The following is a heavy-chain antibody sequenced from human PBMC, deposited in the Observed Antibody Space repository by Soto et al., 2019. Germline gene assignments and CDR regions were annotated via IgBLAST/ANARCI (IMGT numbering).Heavy chain of an antibody. CDR1: GYTFTSYG. CDR3: ARIYDILTGYPRRVVRLDP. J-gene: IGHJ5*02. V-gene: IGHV1-18*01. CDR2: ISAYNGNT. Sequence: ASVKVSCKASGYTFTSYGISWVRQAPGQGLEWMGWISAYNGNTNYAQKLQGRVTMTTDTSTSTAYMELRSLRSDDTAVYYCARIYDILTGYPRRVVRLDPWGQGTLVTGSS. D-gene: IGHD3-9*01.